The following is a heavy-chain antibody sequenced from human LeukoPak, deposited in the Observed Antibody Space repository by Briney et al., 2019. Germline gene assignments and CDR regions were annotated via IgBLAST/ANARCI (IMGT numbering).Heavy chain of an antibody. J-gene: IGHJ6*02. CDR1: GYTFTSYD. CDR3: ATQLHAAVADYYYYYGMDV. V-gene: IGHV1-8*01. D-gene: IGHD6-19*01. CDR2: MNTNSGNT. Sequence: ASVKVSCKASGYTFTSYDINWLRQATGQGRAWMGWMNTNSGNTGYAKKFLGILTMTSKPSIGTAYMELSSLRSEDTAVYYCATQLHAAVADYYYYYGMDVWGQGTTVTVSS.